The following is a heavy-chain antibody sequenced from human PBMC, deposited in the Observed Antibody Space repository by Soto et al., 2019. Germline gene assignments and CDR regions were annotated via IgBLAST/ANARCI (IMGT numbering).Heavy chain of an antibody. Sequence: KPSETLSLTCAVSGGSISSSNWWSWVRQPPGKGLEWIGDIYHSGSTNYNPSLKSRVTISVDTSKNQFSLKLSSVTAADTAVYYCARSHLPYGDYVVGYWGQGTLVTVSS. CDR1: GGSISSSNW. J-gene: IGHJ4*02. CDR3: ARSHLPYGDYVVGY. CDR2: IYHSGST. D-gene: IGHD4-17*01. V-gene: IGHV4-4*02.